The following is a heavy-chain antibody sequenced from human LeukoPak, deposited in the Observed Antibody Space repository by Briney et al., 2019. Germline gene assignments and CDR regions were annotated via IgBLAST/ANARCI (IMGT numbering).Heavy chain of an antibody. CDR1: GGSISSYY. CDR3: ARAPGGYSYGALFYFDC. D-gene: IGHD5-18*01. CDR2: ISYSGST. Sequence: PSETLSLTCTVSGGSISSYYWSWIRQPPGKGQEWIGYISYSGSTNYNTSLKSRVTISVDTPKNQFSLTLSSVTAADTAVYYCARAPGGYSYGALFYFDCWGQGTLVTVSS. V-gene: IGHV4-59*01. J-gene: IGHJ4*02.